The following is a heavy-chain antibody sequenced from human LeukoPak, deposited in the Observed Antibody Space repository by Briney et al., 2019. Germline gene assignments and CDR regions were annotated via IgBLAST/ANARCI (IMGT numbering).Heavy chain of an antibody. CDR3: AKDMGGSGWTLDY. CDR2: IKQDGSEK. Sequence: GGSLRLSCAASGFTFSSYWMSWVRQAPGKGLEWVANIKQDGSEKYYVDSVKGRFTISRDNAKNSLYLQMNSLRAEDTALYYCAKDMGGSGWTLDYWGQGTLVTVSS. J-gene: IGHJ4*02. V-gene: IGHV3-7*03. D-gene: IGHD6-19*01. CDR1: GFTFSSYW.